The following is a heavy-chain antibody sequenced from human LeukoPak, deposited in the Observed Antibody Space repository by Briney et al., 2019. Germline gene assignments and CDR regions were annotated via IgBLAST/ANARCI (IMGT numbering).Heavy chain of an antibody. CDR1: EFTFSSYW. CDR2: IKQDGSEK. D-gene: IGHD3-9*01. CDR3: ARVMTDILTGYFDY. Sequence: GGSLRLSCAASEFTFSSYWMSWVRQAPGKGLEWVANIKQDGSEKYYVDSVKGRFTISRDNAKNSLYLQMNSLRAEDTAVYYCARVMTDILTGYFDYWGQGTLVIVSS. V-gene: IGHV3-7*01. J-gene: IGHJ4*02.